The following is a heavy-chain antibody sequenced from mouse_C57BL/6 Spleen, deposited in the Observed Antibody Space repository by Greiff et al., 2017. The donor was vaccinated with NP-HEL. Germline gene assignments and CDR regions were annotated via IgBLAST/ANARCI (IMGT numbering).Heavy chain of an antibody. CDR2: ISSGGDYI. Sequence: EVQRVESGEGLVKPGGSLKLSCAASGFTFSSYAMSWVRQTPEKRLEWVAYISSGGDYIYYADTVKGRFTISRDNARNTLYLQMSSLKSEDTAMYYCTRTGTRGYYFDYWGQGTTLTVSS. V-gene: IGHV5-9-1*02. CDR1: GFTFSSYA. CDR3: TRTGTRGYYFDY. D-gene: IGHD4-1*01. J-gene: IGHJ2*01.